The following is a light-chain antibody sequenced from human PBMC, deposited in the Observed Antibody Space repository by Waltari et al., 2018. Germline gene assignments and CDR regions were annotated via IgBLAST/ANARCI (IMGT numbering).Light chain of an antibody. CDR1: SGDLGRHNF. CDR2: DVS. CDR3: STYSPSGTPYV. J-gene: IGLJ1*01. V-gene: IGLV2-14*03. Sequence: QSALTQPASVSGSPGQSITISCTGTSGDLGRHNFVSWYQQHPGKAPRLMIVDVSNRPSGVSDRFSGSKSGNAASLTISGLQAEDEADYYCSTYSPSGTPYVFGTGTEVTVL.